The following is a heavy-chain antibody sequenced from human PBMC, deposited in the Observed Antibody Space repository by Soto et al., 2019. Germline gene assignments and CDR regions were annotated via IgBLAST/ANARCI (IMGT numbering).Heavy chain of an antibody. V-gene: IGHV4-4*02. CDR2: IHHSGST. Sequence: SETLSLTCTVSGDSVSSNSWWSWVRQPPGKGLEWIGEIHHSGSTNYNSSLTSRVSISIDKSKNQFSLNLYSVTAADAAVFYCARAPRGYGMDVWGQGTTVTVSS. J-gene: IGHJ6*02. CDR3: ARAPRGYGMDV. CDR1: GDSVSSNSW.